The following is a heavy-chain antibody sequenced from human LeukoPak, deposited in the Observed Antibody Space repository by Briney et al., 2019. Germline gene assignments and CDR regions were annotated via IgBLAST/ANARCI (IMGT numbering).Heavy chain of an antibody. D-gene: IGHD3-22*01. V-gene: IGHV4-4*02. J-gene: IGHJ4*02. Sequence: GSLRLSCAASGFTVSSNYMSWVRQPPGKGLEWIGEIYHSGSTNYNPSLKSRVTISVDKSKNQFSLKLSSVTAADTAVYYCARVGYYDSSGYHTKYYFDYWGQGTLVTVSS. CDR3: ARVGYYDSSGYHTKYYFDY. CDR1: GFTVSSNY. CDR2: IYHSGST.